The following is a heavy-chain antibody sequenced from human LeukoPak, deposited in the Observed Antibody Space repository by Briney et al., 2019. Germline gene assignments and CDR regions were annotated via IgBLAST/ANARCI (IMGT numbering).Heavy chain of an antibody. CDR3: AKDGDSSGNYYYYGMDV. CDR2: ISWNSGSI. V-gene: IGHV3-9*01. CDR1: GFPFDDYA. Sequence: GGSLRLSCAASGFPFDDYAMHWVRQAPGKGLEWVSGISWNSGSIGYADSVKGRFTISRDNAKNSLYLQMNSLRAEDTALHYCAKDGDSSGNYYYYGMDVWGQGTTVTVSS. D-gene: IGHD3-22*01. J-gene: IGHJ6*02.